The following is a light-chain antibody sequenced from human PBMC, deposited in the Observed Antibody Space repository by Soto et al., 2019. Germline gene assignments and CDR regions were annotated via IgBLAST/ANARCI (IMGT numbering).Light chain of an antibody. CDR1: QSISNH. Sequence: DIKMTQSPSSLSASVEDRVIISFRVSQSISNHLNWYQQKPGKAPKLLIYDASSLERGVPSRFSGGGSGTDFTLNISSLQPDDFATYYCQQNYRATPWTFGQGTKVDI. CDR3: QQNYRATPWT. V-gene: IGKV1-39*01. CDR2: DAS. J-gene: IGKJ1*01.